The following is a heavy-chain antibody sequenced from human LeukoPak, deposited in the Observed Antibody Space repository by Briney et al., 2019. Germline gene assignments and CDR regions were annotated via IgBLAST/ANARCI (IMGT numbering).Heavy chain of an antibody. CDR2: INSAYSNT. J-gene: IGHJ5*02. CDR1: GYTFTDYT. V-gene: IGHV1-3*01. Sequence: GASVKVSCKASGYTFTDYTIHWVRQAPGQRLEWMGWINSAYSNTKYSQKFQGRVTITSDTSASTAYMEVRSLTSEDTAIHYCARDSYMAAADTWFDPWGQGTLVTVSS. CDR3: ARDSYMAAADTWFDP. D-gene: IGHD6-13*01.